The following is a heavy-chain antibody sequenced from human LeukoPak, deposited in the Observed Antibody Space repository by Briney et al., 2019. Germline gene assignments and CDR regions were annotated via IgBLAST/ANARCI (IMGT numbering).Heavy chain of an antibody. V-gene: IGHV3-53*05. CDR1: GFTVSSNY. Sequence: PGGSLRLSCAASGFTVSSNYMSWVRQAPGKGLEWVSVIYSGGSTYYADSVKGRFTISRDNSKNTLYLQMNSLRAEDTAVYYCAKAGVGATPIRYYFDYWGQETLVTVSS. CDR2: IYSGGST. J-gene: IGHJ4*02. CDR3: AKAGVGATPIRYYFDY. D-gene: IGHD1-26*01.